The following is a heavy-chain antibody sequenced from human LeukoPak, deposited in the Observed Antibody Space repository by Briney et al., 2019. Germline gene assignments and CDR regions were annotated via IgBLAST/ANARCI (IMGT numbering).Heavy chain of an antibody. CDR2: INPNSGGT. CDR3: ARARVLRYFDWFPESDYYYMDV. V-gene: IGHV1-2*02. Sequence: ASVKVSCKASGYTFTGYYMHWVRQAPGQGLEWMGWINPNSGGTNYAQKFQGRVTMTRDTSISTAYMELSSLRSEDTAVYYCARARVLRYFDWFPESDYYYMDVWGKGTTVTISS. J-gene: IGHJ6*03. CDR1: GYTFTGYY. D-gene: IGHD3-9*01.